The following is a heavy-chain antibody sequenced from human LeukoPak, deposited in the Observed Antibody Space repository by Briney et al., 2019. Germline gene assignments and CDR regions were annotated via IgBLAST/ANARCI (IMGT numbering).Heavy chain of an antibody. CDR2: IWYDGTSK. V-gene: IGHV3-33*01. CDR1: GFSLSAHG. J-gene: IGHJ4*02. CDR3: ARSQSSSLIDY. D-gene: IGHD6-13*01. Sequence: PGRSLRLSCAASGFSLSAHGVHWVRQAPGKGLEWVAVIWYDGTSKDYADSVKGRFTFSRDNSKNTLYLQMNSLTVEDTAVYYCARSQSSSLIDYWGQGTLVTVSS.